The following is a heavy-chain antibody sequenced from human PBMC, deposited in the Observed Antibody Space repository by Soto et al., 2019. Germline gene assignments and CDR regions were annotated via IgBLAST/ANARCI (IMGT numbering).Heavy chain of an antibody. D-gene: IGHD3-9*01. Sequence: SETLSLTCTVSGGSISSGDYYWSWIRQPPGKGLEWIGYIYYSGSTYYNPSLKSRVTISVDTSKNQFSLKLSSVTAADTAVYYFARILFARRKAKNSRYVAFDTWGKGKMVTVS. CDR2: IYYSGST. J-gene: IGHJ3*02. CDR3: ARILFARRKAKNSRYVAFDT. CDR1: GGSISSGDYY. V-gene: IGHV4-30-4*01.